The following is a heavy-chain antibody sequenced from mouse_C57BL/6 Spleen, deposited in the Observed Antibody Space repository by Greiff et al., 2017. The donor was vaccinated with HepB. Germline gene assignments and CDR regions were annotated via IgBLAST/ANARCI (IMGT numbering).Heavy chain of an antibody. J-gene: IGHJ1*03. Sequence: EVMLVESGEGLVKPGGSLKLSCAASGFTFSSYAMSWVRQTPEKRLEWVAYISSGGDYIYYADTVKGRFTISRDNARNTLYLQMSSLKSEDTAMYYCTSDPPLYYGSSYGYFDVWGTGTTVTVSS. V-gene: IGHV5-9-1*02. CDR1: GFTFSSYA. CDR2: ISSGGDYI. CDR3: TSDPPLYYGSSYGYFDV. D-gene: IGHD1-1*01.